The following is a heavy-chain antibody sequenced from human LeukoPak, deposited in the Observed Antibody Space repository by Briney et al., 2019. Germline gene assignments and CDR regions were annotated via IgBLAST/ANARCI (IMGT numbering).Heavy chain of an antibody. Sequence: ASVKVSCKASGYTFTSYYMHWVRQAPGKGLEWMGGFDPEDGETIYAQKFQGRVTMTEDTSTDTAYMELSSLRSEDTAVYYCATAPAPDGYNSGRSDYWGQGTLVTVSS. J-gene: IGHJ4*02. V-gene: IGHV1-24*01. CDR1: GYTFTSYY. D-gene: IGHD5-24*01. CDR2: FDPEDGET. CDR3: ATAPAPDGYNSGRSDY.